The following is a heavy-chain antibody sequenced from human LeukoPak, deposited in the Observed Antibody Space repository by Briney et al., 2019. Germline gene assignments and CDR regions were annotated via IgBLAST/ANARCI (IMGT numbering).Heavy chain of an antibody. CDR2: ISGSGGST. D-gene: IGHD2/OR15-2a*01. V-gene: IGHV3-23*01. CDR3: ARAVFAGAFFGMDV. Sequence: PGGSLRLSCAASGFTFSSYAMSWVRQAPGEGLEWVSAISGSGGSTYYADSVKGRFTISRDNSKNTLYLQMNSLRAEDTAVYYCARAVFAGAFFGMDVWGQGTTVTVSS. CDR1: GFTFSSYA. J-gene: IGHJ6*02.